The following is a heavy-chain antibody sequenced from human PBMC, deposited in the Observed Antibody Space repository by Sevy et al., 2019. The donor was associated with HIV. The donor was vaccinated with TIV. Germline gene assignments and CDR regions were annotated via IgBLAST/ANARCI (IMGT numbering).Heavy chain of an antibody. D-gene: IGHD2-2*01. J-gene: IGHJ6*02. Sequence: GGSLRLSCAASGFTFDDYAMHWVRQAPGKGLEWVSGISWNSGSIGYADSVKGRFTISRDNAKNSLYLQMNSLRAEDTALYYCVWEIGYCSSTRCPRYYGYDYYGMDVWGQGTTVTVSS. CDR1: GFTFDDYA. CDR2: ISWNSGSI. CDR3: VWEIGYCSSTRCPRYYGYDYYGMDV. V-gene: IGHV3-9*01.